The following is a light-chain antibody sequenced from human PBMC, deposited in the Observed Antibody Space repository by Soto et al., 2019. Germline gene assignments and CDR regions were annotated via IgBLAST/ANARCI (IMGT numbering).Light chain of an antibody. Sequence: EIVLTQSPGTLSLSLGERATLSCRASQSVSTRSLAWYQQKPGQAPRLLISGASSRAADIPDRFSGSGSGTDFTLTINRLEPEDFAVYYCQQYDSSPRTFGQGTKVE. CDR1: QSVSTRS. J-gene: IGKJ1*01. CDR2: GAS. V-gene: IGKV3-20*01. CDR3: QQYDSSPRT.